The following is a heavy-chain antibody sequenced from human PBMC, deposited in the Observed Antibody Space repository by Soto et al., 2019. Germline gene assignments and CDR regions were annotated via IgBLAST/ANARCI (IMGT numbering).Heavy chain of an antibody. J-gene: IGHJ3*02. V-gene: IGHV4-31*03. CDR3: AGASTWHPGCFDI. CDR1: GGSISSGGYS. D-gene: IGHD5-12*01. CDR2: IYYSGST. Sequence: SLTFTVSGGSISSGGYSWTWIRQHPGKGLEWIVYIYYSGSTYYKPXXKSRVTIXXDTSKNQLSLXLSSVXSSDTAVYYCAGASTWHPGCFDICGQGITVT.